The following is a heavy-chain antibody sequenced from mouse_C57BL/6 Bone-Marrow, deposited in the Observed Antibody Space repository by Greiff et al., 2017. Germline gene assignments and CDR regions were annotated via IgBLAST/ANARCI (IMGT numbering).Heavy chain of an antibody. Sequence: QVQLQQPGAELVRPGSSVKLSCKASGYTFTSYWMGWVKQRPGQGLEWIGNIYPSDSETHYNQKFKDQATLTVDKSTSTAYMQLISLSSEDSAVYYCARESYGNYVGNYAYWGQGTLVTVSA. V-gene: IGHV1-61*01. CDR3: ARESYGNYVGNYAY. CDR1: GYTFTSYW. D-gene: IGHD2-1*01. J-gene: IGHJ3*01. CDR2: IYPSDSET.